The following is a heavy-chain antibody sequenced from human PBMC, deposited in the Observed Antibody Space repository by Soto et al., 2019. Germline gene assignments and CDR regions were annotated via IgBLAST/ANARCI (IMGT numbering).Heavy chain of an antibody. CDR3: ARRYCTNGVCYNTDAFDI. J-gene: IGHJ3*02. CDR2: IYYSGST. D-gene: IGHD2-8*01. V-gene: IGHV4-39*07. CDR1: GGSISSSSYY. Sequence: SETLSLTCTVSGGSISSSSYYWGWIRQPPGKGLEWIGSIYYSGSTYYNPSLKSRVTISVDTSKNQFSLKLSSVTAADTAVYYCARRYCTNGVCYNTDAFDIWGQGTMVTVSS.